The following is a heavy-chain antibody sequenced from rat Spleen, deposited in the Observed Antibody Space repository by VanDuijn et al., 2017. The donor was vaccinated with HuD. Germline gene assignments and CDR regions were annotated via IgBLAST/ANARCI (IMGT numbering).Heavy chain of an antibody. CDR1: GFTFSNAG. D-gene: IGHD1-12*01. CDR3: ARSMMT. J-gene: IGHJ3*01. Sequence: EVQLVESGGGLVQPGRSLKVSCEVSGFTFSNAGMHWIRQAPGKGLEWVASITNTGAVTYYPDSVKGRFTISRANAKNTLYLQMDSLRSEDTAMYFCARSMMTWGQGTLVTVSS. CDR2: ITNTGAVT. V-gene: IGHV5-19*01.